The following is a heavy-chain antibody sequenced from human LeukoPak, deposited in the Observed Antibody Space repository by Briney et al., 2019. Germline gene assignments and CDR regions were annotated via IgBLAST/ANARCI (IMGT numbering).Heavy chain of an antibody. V-gene: IGHV1-2*02. CDR3: ARVASGWYFDY. CDR2: INPNSGGT. CDR1: GYTFTGYY. D-gene: IGHD6-19*01. J-gene: IGHJ4*02. Sequence: ASVKVSCKASGYTFTGYYMHWVRQAPGQGLEWMGWINPNSGGTNYAQRFQGRVTMTRDTSISTAYMELSRLRPDDTAVYYCARVASGWYFDYWGQGTLVTVSS.